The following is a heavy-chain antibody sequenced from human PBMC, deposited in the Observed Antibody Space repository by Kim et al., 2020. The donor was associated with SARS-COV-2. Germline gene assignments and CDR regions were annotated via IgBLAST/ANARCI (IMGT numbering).Heavy chain of an antibody. Sequence: TEKSQRFRGRVTITRDTTASTAYMGLSSLRSEDTAVYYCARGSGWAFDYWGQGTLVTVAS. J-gene: IGHJ4*02. CDR3: ARGSGWAFDY. D-gene: IGHD6-19*01. CDR2: T. V-gene: IGHV1-3*01.